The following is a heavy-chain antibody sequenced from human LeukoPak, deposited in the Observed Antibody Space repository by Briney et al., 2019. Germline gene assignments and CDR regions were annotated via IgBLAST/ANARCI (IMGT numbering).Heavy chain of an antibody. V-gene: IGHV4-39*01. CDR1: GGSISSPPFL. CDR2: IFDSGDT. D-gene: IGHD6-19*01. CDR3: ARGRSSAWYLVVLDY. J-gene: IGHJ4*02. Sequence: PSETLSLTCSVSGGSISSPPFLWGWIRQPPGKGLEWIGSIFDSGDTDYNPSLKSRVTISIDMSKNQFSLKLSSVTAADTAVYYCARGRSSAWYLVVLDYWGQGTLVTVSS.